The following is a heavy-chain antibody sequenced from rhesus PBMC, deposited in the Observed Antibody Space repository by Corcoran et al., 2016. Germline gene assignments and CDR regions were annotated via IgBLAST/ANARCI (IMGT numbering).Heavy chain of an antibody. D-gene: IGHD3-34*01. V-gene: IGHV3S5*01. CDR2: ISNGGGST. Sequence: EVQLVESGGGLVQPGGSLRLSCAASGFTFSSYGMSWVRQAPGKGLEWVSYISNGGGSTYYADPEKGRFTISRDNSKNTLSLQMNSMRAEDTAVYYCAKVGDWGDYYVDYWGQGVLVTVSS. CDR1: GFTFSSYG. CDR3: AKVGDWGDYYVDY. J-gene: IGHJ4*01.